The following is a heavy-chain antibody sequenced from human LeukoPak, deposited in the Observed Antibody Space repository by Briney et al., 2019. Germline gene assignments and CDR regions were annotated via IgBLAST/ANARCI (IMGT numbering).Heavy chain of an antibody. Sequence: ASVKVSCKASGYTFTGYYMHWVRQAPGQGLEWMGWINPNSGGTNYVQKFQGGVTMTRDTSISTAYMELSRLRSDDTAVYYCARSPRSGINWFDPWGQGTLVTVSS. D-gene: IGHD6-19*01. CDR1: GYTFTGYY. J-gene: IGHJ5*02. CDR2: INPNSGGT. V-gene: IGHV1-2*02. CDR3: ARSPRSGINWFDP.